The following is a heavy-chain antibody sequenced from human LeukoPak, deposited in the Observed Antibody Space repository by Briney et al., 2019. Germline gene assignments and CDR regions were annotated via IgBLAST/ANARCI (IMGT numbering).Heavy chain of an antibody. D-gene: IGHD3-22*01. J-gene: IGHJ4*02. V-gene: IGHV3-43*02. CDR2: INRGVGGST. CDR1: GFTFDDYG. Sequence: PGGSLRLSCVASGFTFDDYGMHWVRQTPGKGLEWVSLINRGVGGSTSYADSVKGRFTISRDNSKNSLYLQMHSLRTEDTAVYYCARVLNYYDSSGYYFSYWGQGTLVTVSS. CDR3: ARVLNYYDSSGYYFSY.